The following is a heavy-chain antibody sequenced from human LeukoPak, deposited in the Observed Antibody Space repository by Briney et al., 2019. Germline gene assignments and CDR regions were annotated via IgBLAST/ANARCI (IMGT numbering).Heavy chain of an antibody. V-gene: IGHV1-3*01. CDR1: GYTFIDYA. CDR3: ARGGTSDWPLDH. Sequence: GASVKVSCKASGYTFIDYAVHWVRQAPGQRFEWMGWIDAGNGDTRYSQKFQGRVTITRDTSASTAYIELRSLRSEDTAMYYCARGGTSDWPLDHWGQETLVTISS. CDR2: IDAGNGDT. D-gene: IGHD2-2*01. J-gene: IGHJ4*02.